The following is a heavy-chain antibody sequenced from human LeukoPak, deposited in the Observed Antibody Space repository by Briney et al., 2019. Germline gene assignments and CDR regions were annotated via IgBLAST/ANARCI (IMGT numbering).Heavy chain of an antibody. V-gene: IGHV4-59*11. CDR3: GRGRSGSY. CDR2: IYYSGST. D-gene: IGHD1-26*01. Sequence: PSETLSLTCTVSGGSISSHYWSWIRQPPGKGLEWIGYIYYSGSTNYNPSLKSRVTISVDTSKNQFSLKLSSVTAADTAVYYCGRGRSGSYWGQGTLVTVSS. J-gene: IGHJ4*02. CDR1: GGSISSHY.